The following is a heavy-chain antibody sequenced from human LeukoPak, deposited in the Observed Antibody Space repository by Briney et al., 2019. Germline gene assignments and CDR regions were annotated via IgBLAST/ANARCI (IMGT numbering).Heavy chain of an antibody. J-gene: IGHJ4*02. D-gene: IGHD3-9*01. Sequence: SETLSLTCAVSGVSISSSEWWIWVRPPPGKGLEGIGEILLDLLTIYTPSLKSRFTISIDYSKNQFSLKVSSVTAADTAIYYCGKTDIYFNPIDYWGPGSLVTVSS. V-gene: IGHV4-4*02. CDR1: GVSISSSEW. CDR2: ILLDLLT. CDR3: GKTDIYFNPIDY.